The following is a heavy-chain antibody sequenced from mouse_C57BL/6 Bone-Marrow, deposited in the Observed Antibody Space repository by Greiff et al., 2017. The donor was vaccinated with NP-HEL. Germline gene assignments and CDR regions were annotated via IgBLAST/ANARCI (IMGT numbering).Heavy chain of an antibody. CDR1: GYTFTSYW. Sequence: VQLVESGAELVRPGSSVKLSCKASGYTFTSYWMHWVKQRPIQGLEWIGNIDPSDSETHYNQKFKDKATLTVDKSSSTAYMQLSSLTSEDSAVYYCARWDGNFAMDYWGQGTSVTVSS. CDR2: IDPSDSET. D-gene: IGHD2-1*01. CDR3: ARWDGNFAMDY. V-gene: IGHV1-52*01. J-gene: IGHJ4*01.